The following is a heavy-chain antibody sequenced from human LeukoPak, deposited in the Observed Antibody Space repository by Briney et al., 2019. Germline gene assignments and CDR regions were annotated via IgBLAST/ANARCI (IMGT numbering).Heavy chain of an antibody. CDR1: GYTFLSYA. CDR3: AGFALGAAAAGFDP. D-gene: IGHD6-13*01. Sequence: ASVKVSCRASGYTFLSYAISWVRQAPGQGLQWMGWISTYNGYTNYAQKLQGRVTLTTDTSTNTAYMELRSLRSDDTAVYYCAGFALGAAAAGFDPWGQGTLVTVSS. V-gene: IGHV1-18*01. J-gene: IGHJ5*02. CDR2: ISTYNGYT.